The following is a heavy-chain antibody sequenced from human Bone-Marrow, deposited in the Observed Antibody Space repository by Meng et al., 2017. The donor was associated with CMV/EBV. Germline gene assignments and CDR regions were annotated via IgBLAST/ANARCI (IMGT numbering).Heavy chain of an antibody. J-gene: IGHJ4*02. V-gene: IGHV3-69-1*02. D-gene: IGHD4-11*01. CDR1: GFTFSDYY. CDR3: ARDNDYTNYY. CDR2: INSRSQI. Sequence: GESLKISCAASGFTFSDYYMSWIRQAPGKGLEWVSSINSRSQIRYADSVKGRFTISRDNDQNSLYLQMNSLRAEDTAIYYCARDNDYTNYYWGQGTLVTVSS.